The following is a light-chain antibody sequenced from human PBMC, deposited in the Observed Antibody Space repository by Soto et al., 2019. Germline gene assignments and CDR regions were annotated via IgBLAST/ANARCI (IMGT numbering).Light chain of an antibody. CDR2: GAS. CDR1: QDIYTF. J-gene: IGKJ5*01. Sequence: DIQMTQSPSSLSASVGDRVTIACRASQDIYTFLNWYQQKPGKAPKLLIFGASSLQSGVPSRCSGSGSGTVFTLTISSLQPEDFATYYCEQSYITPPITFGQGTRLEI. V-gene: IGKV1-39*01. CDR3: EQSYITPPIT.